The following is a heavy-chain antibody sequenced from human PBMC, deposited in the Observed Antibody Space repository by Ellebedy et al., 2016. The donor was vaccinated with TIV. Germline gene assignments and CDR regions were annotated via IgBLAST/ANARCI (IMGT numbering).Heavy chain of an antibody. CDR3: VRSRGRSGSYLAFDI. Sequence: MPSETLSLTCTVSGGSISTYQWSWLRQPPGKGLEWIAYIDYSGNTYQNPSLTGRASISVDTSKNQFSLSLTSVTAADTATYYCVRSRGRSGSYLAFDIWGQGTVVAVSS. V-gene: IGHV4-59*08. J-gene: IGHJ3*02. CDR1: GGSISTYQ. CDR2: IDYSGNT. D-gene: IGHD3-10*01.